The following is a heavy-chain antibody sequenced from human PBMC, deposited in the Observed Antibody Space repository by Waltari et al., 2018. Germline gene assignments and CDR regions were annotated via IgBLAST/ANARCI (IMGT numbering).Heavy chain of an antibody. CDR2: IIPIFGTA. V-gene: IGHV1-69*05. CDR1: GGTFSSYA. Sequence: QVQLVQSGAEVKKPGSSVKVSCKASGGTFSSYAISWVRQAPGQGLEWMGGIIPIFGTANYAQKFQGRGTITTDESTSTAYMELSSLRSEDTAVYYCARDGAYCGGDCSRGWFDPWGQGTLVTVSS. J-gene: IGHJ5*02. D-gene: IGHD2-21*01. CDR3: ARDGAYCGGDCSRGWFDP.